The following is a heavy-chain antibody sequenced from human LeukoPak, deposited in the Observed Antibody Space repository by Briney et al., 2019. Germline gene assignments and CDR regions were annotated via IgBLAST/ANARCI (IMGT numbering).Heavy chain of an antibody. CDR2: IYYSGST. D-gene: IGHD3-16*01. J-gene: IGHJ2*01. CDR1: GGSISSSSYY. CDR3: ARAGVADYDYVWGSYYFDL. Sequence: SETLSLTCTVSGGSISSSSYYWGWIRQPPGKGLEWIGSIYYSGSTYYNPSLKSRVTISVDTSKNQFSLKLSSVTAADTAVYYCARAGVADYDYVWGSYYFDLWGRGTLVTVSS. V-gene: IGHV4-39*07.